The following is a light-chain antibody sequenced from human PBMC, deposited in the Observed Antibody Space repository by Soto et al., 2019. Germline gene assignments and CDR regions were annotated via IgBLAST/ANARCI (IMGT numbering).Light chain of an antibody. V-gene: IGKV3-20*01. CDR3: QLYGNSRFT. CDR1: QSVTSSY. CDR2: GAS. Sequence: EIVLTQSPGTLSLSPGERATLSCRASQSVTSSYLAWYQQKPGQAPRLLIYGASNRATGIPDRFSGSGSGTDFTLTISRLEPEDFAVYYCQLYGNSRFTFVPGTKVDIK. J-gene: IGKJ3*01.